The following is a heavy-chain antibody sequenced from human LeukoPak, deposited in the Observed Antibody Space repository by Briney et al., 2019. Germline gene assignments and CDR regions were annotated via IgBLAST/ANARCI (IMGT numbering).Heavy chain of an antibody. CDR1: GFTFSSYA. J-gene: IGHJ4*02. Sequence: PGGSLRLSCAASGFTFSSYAMNWVRQAPGKGLEWVANIKQDGSEKYYVDSVKGRFTISRDNSKNTLYLQMNSLRAEDTAVYYCAKDRYSFGTYYFDYWGQGTLVSVSS. CDR3: AKDRYSFGTYYFDY. D-gene: IGHD5-18*01. V-gene: IGHV3-7*03. CDR2: IKQDGSEK.